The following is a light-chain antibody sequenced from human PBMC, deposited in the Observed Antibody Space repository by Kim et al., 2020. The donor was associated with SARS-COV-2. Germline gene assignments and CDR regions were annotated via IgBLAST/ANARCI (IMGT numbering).Light chain of an antibody. CDR2: SVS. CDR1: QSVCSVC. CDR3: QQYSIRPPYT. J-gene: IGKJ2*01. V-gene: IGKV3-20*01. Sequence: SPGESANLSCRASQSVCSVCLVGYQQKSGQAPRLLIYSVSTRATGIPDRCSGSGSGTDFTLTISRLEPEDSAMYYCQQYSIRPPYTFGQGTKLEI.